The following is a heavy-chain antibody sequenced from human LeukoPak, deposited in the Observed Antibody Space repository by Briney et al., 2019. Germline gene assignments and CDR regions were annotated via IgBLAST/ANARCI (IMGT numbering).Heavy chain of an antibody. CDR3: ARSGSSDWYALNWFDP. V-gene: IGHV4-39*07. D-gene: IGHD6-19*01. CDR2: IYYSGST. Sequence: PSETLSLTCTVSGGSISSSSYYWGWIRQPPGKGLEWIGSIYYSGSTYYNPSLKSRVTISVDTSKNQFSLKLSSVTAADTAVYYCARSGSSDWYALNWFDPWGQGTLVTVSS. CDR1: GGSISSSSYY. J-gene: IGHJ5*02.